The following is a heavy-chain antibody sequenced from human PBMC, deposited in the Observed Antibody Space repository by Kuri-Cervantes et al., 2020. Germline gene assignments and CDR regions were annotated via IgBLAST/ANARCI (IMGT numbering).Heavy chain of an antibody. CDR1: GFTFSSYG. Sequence: GESLKISCAASGFTFSSYGMHWVRQAPGKGLEWVAVISHDGSDKYYADSVKGRFTISRDNSKNTLYLQMNSLRAEDTAVYYCAREILVRRGAFDIWGQGTMVTVSS. D-gene: IGHD1-14*01. J-gene: IGHJ3*02. CDR2: ISHDGSDK. CDR3: AREILVRRGAFDI. V-gene: IGHV3-30*03.